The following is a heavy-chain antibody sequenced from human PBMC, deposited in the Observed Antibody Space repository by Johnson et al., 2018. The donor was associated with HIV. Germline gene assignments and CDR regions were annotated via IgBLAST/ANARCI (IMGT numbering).Heavy chain of an antibody. D-gene: IGHD2-8*01. CDR1: GFTFKNAW. Sequence: VQLVESGGGSVKPEGSLRLSCAASGFTFKNAWMHWVRQAPGKGLEWIGRIKSKYHDETTDYAAPVKGRFAISRDDSKNTVYLQMNSLKAEDTAVYYCTTGSCIDGVCYAFDVWGQGTMVTVSS. V-gene: IGHV3-15*01. J-gene: IGHJ3*01. CDR3: TTGSCIDGVCYAFDV. CDR2: IKSKYHDETT.